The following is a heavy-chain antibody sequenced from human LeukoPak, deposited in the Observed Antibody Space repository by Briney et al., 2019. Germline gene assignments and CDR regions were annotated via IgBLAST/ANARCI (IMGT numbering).Heavy chain of an antibody. V-gene: IGHV1-18*01. Sequence: ASVKVSCKASGYTFTSYIISWVRQAPGQGLEWMGWINGYNGNTDYAQRGQGRVTMTTDTSTSTAYMELRSLRSDDTAVYYCARDRHIAAAVHYYYMDVWAKGPRSPSP. CDR3: ARDRHIAAAVHYYYMDV. D-gene: IGHD6-13*01. CDR1: GYTFTSYI. CDR2: INGYNGNT. J-gene: IGHJ6*03.